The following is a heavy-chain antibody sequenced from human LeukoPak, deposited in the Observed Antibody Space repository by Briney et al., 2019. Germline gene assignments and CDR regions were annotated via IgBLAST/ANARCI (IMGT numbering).Heavy chain of an antibody. J-gene: IGHJ5*02. V-gene: IGHV4-34*01. D-gene: IGHD4-17*01. CDR2: INHSGST. CDR1: GGSFSGYY. Sequence: PSETLSLTCAVYGGSFSGYYWSWIRQPPGKGLEWIGEINHSGSTNYNPSLKSRVTISVDTSKNQFSLKLSSVTAADTAVYYCARGRLFYGDRARWFDPWGQGTLVTVSS. CDR3: ARGRLFYGDRARWFDP.